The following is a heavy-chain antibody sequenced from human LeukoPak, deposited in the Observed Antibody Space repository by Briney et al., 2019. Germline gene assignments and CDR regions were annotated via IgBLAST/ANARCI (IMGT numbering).Heavy chain of an antibody. J-gene: IGHJ4*02. CDR2: ISYDGSNK. CDR3: AGEADNYGDYAYDY. Sequence: PGGSLRLSCAASGFTFSSYAMHWVRQAPGKGLEWVAVISYDGSNKYYADSVKGRFTISRDNSKNTLYLQMNSLRAEDTAVYYCAGEADNYGDYAYDYWGQGTLVTVSS. CDR1: GFTFSSYA. D-gene: IGHD4-17*01. V-gene: IGHV3-30-3*01.